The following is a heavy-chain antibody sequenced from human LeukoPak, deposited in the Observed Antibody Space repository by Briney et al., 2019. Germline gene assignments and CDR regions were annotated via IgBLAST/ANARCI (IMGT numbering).Heavy chain of an antibody. J-gene: IGHJ4*02. Sequence: SETLSLTCTVSGGSISSGGYYWSWIRQHPGKGLEWIGYIYYSGSTNYNPSLKSRVTISVDTSKNQFSLKLGSVTVADTAVYYCARVRGYSYGYDYWGQGTLVTVSS. D-gene: IGHD5-18*01. CDR2: IYYSGST. CDR1: GGSISSGGYY. V-gene: IGHV4-61*08. CDR3: ARVRGYSYGYDY.